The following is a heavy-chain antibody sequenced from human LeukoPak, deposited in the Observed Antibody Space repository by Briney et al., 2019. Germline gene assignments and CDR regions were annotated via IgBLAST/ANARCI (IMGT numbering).Heavy chain of an antibody. D-gene: IGHD2-21*01. J-gene: IGHJ4*02. V-gene: IGHV3-11*04. CDR2: INRNGSTI. CDR3: ARETRLRLTDY. CDR1: GFTFTDYY. Sequence: GGSLRLSCAASGFTFTDYYMSWIRQAPGKGLEGLSYINRNGSTIYYADSVKGRFTISRDNAKNSLYLQMNSLRAEDTAVYYCARETRLRLTDYWGQGTLVTVSS.